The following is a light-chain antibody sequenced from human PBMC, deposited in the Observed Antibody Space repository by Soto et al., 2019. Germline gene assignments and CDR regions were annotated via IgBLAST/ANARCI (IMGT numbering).Light chain of an antibody. CDR3: SSYTSSSTWV. V-gene: IGLV2-14*01. J-gene: IGLJ3*02. Sequence: QSALTQPASVSGSPGQSITISWTGTSSDVGGSNYVSWYQPHPGKAPKLMIYEVSNRPSGVSNRFSGSKSGNTASLTISGLQAEDEADYYCSSYTSSSTWVFGGGTKLTVL. CDR2: EVS. CDR1: SSDVGGSNY.